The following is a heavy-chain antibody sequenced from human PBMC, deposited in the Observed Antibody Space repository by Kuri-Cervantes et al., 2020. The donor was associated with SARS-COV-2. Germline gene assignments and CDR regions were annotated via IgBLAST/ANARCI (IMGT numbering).Heavy chain of an antibody. V-gene: IGHV3-30*02. D-gene: IGHD3-22*01. CDR3: ANGARDMIVVADDAFDI. CDR2: IRYDGSNK. CDR1: GFTFSSDG. J-gene: IGHJ3*02. Sequence: GGSLRLACAASGFTFSSDGMHWVRQAPGKGLEWVAFIRYDGSNKYYADSVKGRFTISRDNSKNTLYLKMNSLRAEDTAVYYCANGARDMIVVADDAFDIWGQGTMVTVSS.